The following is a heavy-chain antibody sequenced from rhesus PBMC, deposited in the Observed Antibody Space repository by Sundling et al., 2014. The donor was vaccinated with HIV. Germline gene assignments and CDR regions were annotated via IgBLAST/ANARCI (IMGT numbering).Heavy chain of an antibody. V-gene: IGHV1-138*01. J-gene: IGHJ4*01. CDR3: ARGGQRLLLLRNYYFYY. Sequence: QVQLVQSGAEVKKPGSSVKVSCKASGYTFTDYYMHWVRQAPGQGLEWMGQINPKTGGTNYAQKFQGRVTMTRDTSTSTAYMELSSLRSEDTAIYYCARGGQRLLLLRNYYFYYWGRGRSWSPSPQ. CDR2: INPKTGGT. CDR1: GYTFTDYY. D-gene: IGHD6-31*01.